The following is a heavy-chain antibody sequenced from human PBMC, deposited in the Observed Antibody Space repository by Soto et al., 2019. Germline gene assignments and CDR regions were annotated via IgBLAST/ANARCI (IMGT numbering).Heavy chain of an antibody. CDR1: GFTFSSYG. CDR2: VSYDGSKK. Sequence: GGSLRLSCAASGFTFSSYGMHWVRQAPGKGLEWVAVVSYDGSKKYYADSVKGRLTISRDNSKNTLDLQMNSLRAEDTAVYYWAKAYYDFWSAHDYWGQGTLVTVSS. CDR3: AKAYYDFWSAHDY. J-gene: IGHJ4*02. V-gene: IGHV3-30*18. D-gene: IGHD3-3*01.